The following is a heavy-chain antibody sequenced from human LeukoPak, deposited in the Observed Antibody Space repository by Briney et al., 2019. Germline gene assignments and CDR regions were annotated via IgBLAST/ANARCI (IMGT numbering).Heavy chain of an antibody. CDR1: GFIFSTYA. D-gene: IGHD2-15*01. J-gene: IGHJ5*02. CDR3: AKYCSGGNCYSGLS. Sequence: GGSLRLSCAASGFIFSTYAMTWVRQAPGKGLEWVSTISGDGSTYYTGSVKGRFTISRDNSKNTLFPQMNSLRAEDTAVYYCAKYCSGGNCYSGLSWGQGTLVTVSS. V-gene: IGHV3-23*01. CDR2: ISGDGST.